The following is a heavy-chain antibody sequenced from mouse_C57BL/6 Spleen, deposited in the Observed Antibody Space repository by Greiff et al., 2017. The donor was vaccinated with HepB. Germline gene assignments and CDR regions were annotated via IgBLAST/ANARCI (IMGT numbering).Heavy chain of an antibody. Sequence: DVMLVESEGGLVQPGSSMKLSCTASGFTFSDYYMAWVRQVPEKGLEWVANINYDGSSTYYLDSLKSRFIISRDNAKNILYLQMSSLKSEDTATYYCAREGLRRFFAYWGQGTLVTVSA. J-gene: IGHJ3*01. CDR2: INYDGSST. V-gene: IGHV5-16*01. CDR1: GFTFSDYY. CDR3: AREGLRRFFAY. D-gene: IGHD2-2*01.